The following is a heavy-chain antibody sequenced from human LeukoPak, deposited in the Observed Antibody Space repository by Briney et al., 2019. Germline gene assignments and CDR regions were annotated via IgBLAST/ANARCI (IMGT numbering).Heavy chain of an antibody. CDR1: GGSFSGYY. V-gene: IGHV4-34*01. CDR2: INHSGNT. Sequence: PSETLSLTCAVYGGSFSGYYWSWIRQPPGKELEWLGEINHSGNTNYNPSLKSRVTISVDTSKNQFSLKLSSVTAADTAVYYCARGQAPRIAAAGTRRGWFDPWGQGTLVTVSS. D-gene: IGHD6-13*01. CDR3: ARGQAPRIAAAGTRRGWFDP. J-gene: IGHJ5*02.